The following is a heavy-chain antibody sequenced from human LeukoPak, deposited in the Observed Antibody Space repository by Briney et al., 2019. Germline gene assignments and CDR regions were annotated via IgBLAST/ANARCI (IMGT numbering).Heavy chain of an antibody. CDR1: GGSISSYY. Sequence: PSETLSLTCTVSGGSISSYYWSWIRQPAGKGLEWIGRIHTSGSTNYNPSLKSRVTMSVDTSKNQFSLKLSSVTAADTAVYYCARGIMVRGVISGMDVWGQGTTVTVSS. J-gene: IGHJ6*02. V-gene: IGHV4-4*07. CDR3: ARGIMVRGVISGMDV. CDR2: IHTSGST. D-gene: IGHD3-10*01.